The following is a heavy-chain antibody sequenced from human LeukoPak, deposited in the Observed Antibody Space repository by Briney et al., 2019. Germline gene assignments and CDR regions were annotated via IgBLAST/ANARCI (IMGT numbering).Heavy chain of an antibody. CDR3: ARLSAYYYGSYFYYYMDV. CDR2: ISAYNGNT. V-gene: IGHV1-18*01. Sequence: ASVKVSCKASGYTFTSYGISWVRQAPGQGLEWMGWISAYNGNTNYAQKFQGRVTMTRDTSIGTAYMELSRLRSDDTALYYCARLSAYYYGSYFYYYMDVWGKGTTVTVSS. CDR1: GYTFTSYG. J-gene: IGHJ6*03. D-gene: IGHD3-10*01.